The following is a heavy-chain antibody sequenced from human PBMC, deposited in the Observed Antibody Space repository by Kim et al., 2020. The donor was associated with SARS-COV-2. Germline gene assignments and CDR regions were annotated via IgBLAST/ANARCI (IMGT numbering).Heavy chain of an antibody. CDR1: GYTFTSYY. V-gene: IGHV1-46*01. CDR3: ARDRNYDSSGYYDYPQYYFDY. CDR2: INPSGGST. D-gene: IGHD3-22*01. Sequence: ASVKVSCKASGYTFTSYYMHWVRQAPGQGLEWMGIINPSGGSTSYAQKFQGRVTMTRDTSTSTVYMELSSLRSEDTAVYYCARDRNYDSSGYYDYPQYYFDYWGQGTLVTVSS. J-gene: IGHJ4*02.